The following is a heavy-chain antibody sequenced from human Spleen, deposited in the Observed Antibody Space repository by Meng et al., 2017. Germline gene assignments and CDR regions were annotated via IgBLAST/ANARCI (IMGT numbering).Heavy chain of an antibody. CDR3: ARMRSGFDIEY. Sequence: QGNRGRSVGGVKKPGASVKVSCKASGSTFTSYDINWVRQATGQGLEWMGWMNPNSGNTGYAQKFQGRVTMTRSTSISTAHMELSSLRSEDTAVYYCARMRSGFDIEYWGQGTLVTVSS. CDR1: GSTFTSYD. V-gene: IGHV1-8*01. J-gene: IGHJ4*02. D-gene: IGHD3-3*01. CDR2: MNPNSGNT.